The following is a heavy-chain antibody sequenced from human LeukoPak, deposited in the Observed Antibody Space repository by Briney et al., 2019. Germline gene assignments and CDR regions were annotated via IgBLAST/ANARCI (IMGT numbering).Heavy chain of an antibody. CDR1: GGSISSYY. J-gene: IGHJ6*03. CDR2: IYTSGST. Sequence: SETLSLTCTVSGGSISSYYWSWIRQPAGKGLEWIGRIYTSGSTNYNPSLKSRVTISVDTSKNQFSLKLSSVTAADTAVYYCATTHVYYYGSGSYQRRNYYYMDVWGKGTTVTISS. CDR3: ATTHVYYYGSGSYQRRNYYYMDV. D-gene: IGHD3-10*01. V-gene: IGHV4-4*07.